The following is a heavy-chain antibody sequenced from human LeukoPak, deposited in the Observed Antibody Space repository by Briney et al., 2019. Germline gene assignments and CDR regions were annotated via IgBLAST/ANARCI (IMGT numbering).Heavy chain of an antibody. CDR2: IYSGGST. Sequence: PGGSLRLSCAASGFTVSSNYMSWVRQAPGKGLEWVSVIYSGGSTYYADSVKGRFTISRDNSKNTLYLQMNSLRAEDTAVYYCAREVPYEYYYGSGSYMDVWGKGTTVTISS. D-gene: IGHD3-10*01. CDR3: AREVPYEYYYGSGSYMDV. J-gene: IGHJ6*03. CDR1: GFTVSSNY. V-gene: IGHV3-53*01.